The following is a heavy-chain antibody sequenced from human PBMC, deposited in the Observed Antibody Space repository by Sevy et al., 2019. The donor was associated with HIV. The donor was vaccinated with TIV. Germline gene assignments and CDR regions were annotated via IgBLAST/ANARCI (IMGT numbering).Heavy chain of an antibody. Sequence: GGSLRLSCAATGFTFSNYAMHWVRQAPGKGMEWVAIIWSDGAYQYHGDSVKGRFTISRDNSKYTLYLQMNNVRVEDTAVYYCARGGYYYDNAAYYALDSWGQGTLVTVSS. CDR2: IWSDGAYQ. V-gene: IGHV3-33*01. D-gene: IGHD3-22*01. CDR3: ARGGYYYDNAAYYALDS. CDR1: GFTFSNYA. J-gene: IGHJ4*02.